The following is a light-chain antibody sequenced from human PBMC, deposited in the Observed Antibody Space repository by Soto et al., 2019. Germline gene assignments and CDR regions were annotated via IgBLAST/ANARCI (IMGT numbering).Light chain of an antibody. CDR2: GNN. J-gene: IGLJ1*01. V-gene: IGLV1-40*01. Sequence: QSVLTQPPSVSGAPGQRVTISCTGSSSNIGAGYDVHWYQQLPGTAPKLLIYGNNNRPSGVPDRFSGSKSGTSASLAITGLQAEDEADYYCQSYDSSLSGFYVFGNGTKVTVL. CDR3: QSYDSSLSGFYV. CDR1: SSNIGAGYD.